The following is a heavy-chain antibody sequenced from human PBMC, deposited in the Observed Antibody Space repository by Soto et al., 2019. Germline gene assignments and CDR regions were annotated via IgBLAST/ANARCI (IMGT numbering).Heavy chain of an antibody. CDR2: ISAYNGNT. CDR3: ARDLPPVDY. Sequence: QIQLVQSGAEVKKPGASVKVSCKASGYTFSSYHITWVRQAPGQGLEWMGWISAYNGNTNYAQNPQGRVTMTTDPSTSTAYMELRSLRSDDTAVYYCARDLPPVDYCGQGTLVTVSS. J-gene: IGHJ4*02. V-gene: IGHV1-18*01. CDR1: GYTFSSYH.